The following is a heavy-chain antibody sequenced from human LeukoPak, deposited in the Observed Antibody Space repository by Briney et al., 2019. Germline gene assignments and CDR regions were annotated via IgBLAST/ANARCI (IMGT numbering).Heavy chain of an antibody. D-gene: IGHD1/OR15-1a*01. CDR3: AREFRTTTWSFDAFDL. V-gene: IGHV1-2*02. Sequence: ASVKVSCKASGYTFTDYYMHWVRQAPGQGLDWVGWINPTSGATNYAQKLQGRVTMTRDTSNNTSYMELSRLRSDDTAVYYCAREFRTTTWSFDAFDLWGQGTMVTVSS. CDR1: GYTFTDYY. J-gene: IGHJ3*01. CDR2: INPTSGAT.